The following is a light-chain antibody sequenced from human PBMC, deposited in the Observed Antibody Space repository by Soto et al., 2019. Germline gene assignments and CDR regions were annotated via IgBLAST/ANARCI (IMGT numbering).Light chain of an antibody. V-gene: IGKV3-20*01. J-gene: IGKJ1*01. CDR1: QSVSSSY. CDR3: QQYGGSPRT. CDR2: DAS. Sequence: EIVLTQSPGTLSLSPGERATLSCSASQSVSSSYLAWYQQKPGQAPRLLIYDASNRATGIPDRFSGSGSGTDFTLTITRLEPEDFAVYYCQQYGGSPRTFGQGTKVDIK.